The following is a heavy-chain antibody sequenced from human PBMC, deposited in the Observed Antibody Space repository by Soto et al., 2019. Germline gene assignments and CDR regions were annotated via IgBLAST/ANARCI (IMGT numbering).Heavy chain of an antibody. CDR2: ISGSSSTI. V-gene: IGHV3-48*02. CDR3: ARDLLSLYYYYYGMDV. J-gene: IGHJ6*02. CDR1: GFTFSSYS. Sequence: GGSLRLSCAASGFTFSSYSMNWVRQAPGKGLEWVSYISGSSSTIYYADSVKGRFTISRDNAKNSLYLQMNSLRDEDTAVYYCARDLLSLYYYYYGMDVWGQGTTVTVSS. D-gene: IGHD2-2*01.